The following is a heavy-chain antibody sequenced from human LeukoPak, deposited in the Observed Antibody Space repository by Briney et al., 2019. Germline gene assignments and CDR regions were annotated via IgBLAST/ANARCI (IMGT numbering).Heavy chain of an antibody. V-gene: IGHV4-4*02. CDR2: IYHSGST. J-gene: IGHJ4*02. D-gene: IGHD6-19*01. CDR1: GGSISSSNW. Sequence: TSETLSLTCAVSGGSISSSNWWSWVRQPPGKGLEWIGEIYHSGSTNYNPSLKSRVTISVDTSKNQFSLKLDSVTAADTAVYYCAKGTSSGWYYFDYWGQGTLVTVSS. CDR3: AKGTSSGWYYFDY.